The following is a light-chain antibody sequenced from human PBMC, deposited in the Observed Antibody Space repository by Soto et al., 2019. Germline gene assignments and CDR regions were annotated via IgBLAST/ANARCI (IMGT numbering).Light chain of an antibody. J-gene: IGLJ3*02. CDR3: SSLTSRHTLA. CDR1: SDDIGGYYY. Sequence: QSALTQPASVSGSPGQSITISCTGTSDDIGGYYYAAWYQQHPGTAPKLIIYDVSNRPSGVSNRFSGSKSDNTASLTISGLQAEDEADHYCSSLTSRHTLAFGGGTKLTVL. V-gene: IGLV2-14*03. CDR2: DVS.